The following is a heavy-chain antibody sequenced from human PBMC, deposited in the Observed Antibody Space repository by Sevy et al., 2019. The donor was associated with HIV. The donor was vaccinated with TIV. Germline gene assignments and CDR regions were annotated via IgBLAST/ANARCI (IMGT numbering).Heavy chain of an antibody. D-gene: IGHD2-15*01. Sequence: GGSLRLSCAASGFTFSSYSMNWVRQAPGKGLEWVSSISSSSSYIYYADSVKGRFTISRDNAKNSLYLQMNSLRAEDTAVYYCARDGPSCSGGSCYSGFVDYWGQRTLVTVSS. CDR1: GFTFSSYS. CDR2: ISSSSSYI. V-gene: IGHV3-21*01. CDR3: ARDGPSCSGGSCYSGFVDY. J-gene: IGHJ4*02.